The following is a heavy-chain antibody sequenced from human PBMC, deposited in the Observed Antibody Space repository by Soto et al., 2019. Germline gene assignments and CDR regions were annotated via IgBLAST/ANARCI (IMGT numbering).Heavy chain of an antibody. CDR3: ARGSAITLGPGRPFDY. Sequence: ASVKVSCKASGYTFTGYYMHWVRQAPGQGLEWMGWINPNSGGTNYAQKFQGWVTMTRDTSISTAYMELSRLRSDDTAVYYCARGSAITLGPGRPFDYWGQGTLVTVSS. V-gene: IGHV1-2*04. CDR2: INPNSGGT. CDR1: GYTFTGYY. J-gene: IGHJ4*02. D-gene: IGHD6-19*01.